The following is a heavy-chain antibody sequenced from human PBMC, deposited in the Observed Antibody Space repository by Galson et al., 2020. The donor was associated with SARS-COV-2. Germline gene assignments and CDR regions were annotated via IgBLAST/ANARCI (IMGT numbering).Heavy chain of an antibody. J-gene: IGHJ4*02. D-gene: IGHD3-16*01. CDR1: GGSMNRYY. V-gene: IGHV4-59*01. Sequence: SETLSLTCIVSGGSMNRYYWSWIRQPPGKGLEWIGYIHYSGSTYYNPSLMSRVTISLDTSTNQFSLKLSSVIAADTAVYYCARQLPSSAELEFYFDYWGQGTLVTVSS. CDR2: IHYSGST. CDR3: ARQLPSSAELEFYFDY.